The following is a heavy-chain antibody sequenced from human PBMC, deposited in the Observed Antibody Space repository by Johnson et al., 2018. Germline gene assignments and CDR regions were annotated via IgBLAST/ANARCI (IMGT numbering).Heavy chain of an antibody. D-gene: IGHD2-21*02. V-gene: IGHV5-51*01. J-gene: IGHJ3*02. CDR1: GYSFTSYW. Sequence: EVQLVESGAEVKKPGESLKISCKGSGYSFTSYWIGWVRQMPGKGLEWMGIIYPGDSDTRYSPSFQGQVTISADMSISTAYLQWGSLKASGTAMYYCARQYSGGCDCYKACDSGGQGTMVSVSS. CDR3: ARQYSGGCDCYKACDS. CDR2: IYPGDSDT.